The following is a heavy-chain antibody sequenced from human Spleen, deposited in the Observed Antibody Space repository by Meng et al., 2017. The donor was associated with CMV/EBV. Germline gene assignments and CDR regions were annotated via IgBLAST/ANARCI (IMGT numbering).Heavy chain of an antibody. D-gene: IGHD1-26*01. V-gene: IGHV1-18*01. CDR1: GYTFTSYG. Sequence: QAQLVLSGAEVKKPGALGEVSCKASGYTFTSYGISWVRQAPGQGLEWMGWISAYNGNTNYAQKLQGRVTMTTDTSTSTAYMELRSLRSDDTAVYYCARDSLGSGSGLPAYWGQGTLVTVSS. CDR3: ARDSLGSGSGLPAY. J-gene: IGHJ4*02. CDR2: ISAYNGNT.